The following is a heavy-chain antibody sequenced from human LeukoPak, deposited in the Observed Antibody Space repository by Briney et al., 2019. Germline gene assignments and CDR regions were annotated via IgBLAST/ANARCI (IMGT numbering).Heavy chain of an antibody. V-gene: IGHV3-20*01. J-gene: IGHJ5*02. Sequence: GGSLRLSCAASGFTFDDYGMSWVRQAPGKGLEWVSGINWNGGSTGYADSVKGRFTISRDNAKNSLYLQMNSLRAEDTALYHCARRKDIVVVPAAISTLGRYNWFDPWGQGTLVTVSS. CDR1: GFTFDDYG. CDR3: ARRKDIVVVPAAISTLGRYNWFDP. D-gene: IGHD2-2*02. CDR2: INWNGGST.